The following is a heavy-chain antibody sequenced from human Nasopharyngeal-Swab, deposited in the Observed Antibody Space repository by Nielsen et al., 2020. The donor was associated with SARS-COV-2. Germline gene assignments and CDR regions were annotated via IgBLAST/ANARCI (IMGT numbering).Heavy chain of an antibody. V-gene: IGHV4-34*01. CDR2: IYYSGST. D-gene: IGHD2-21*01. Sequence: SETLSLTCAVYGGSFSGYYWGWIRQPPGKGLEWIGSIYYSGSTYYNPSLKSRVTISVDTSKNQFSLKLSSVTAADTAVYYCARVVSLYYYYYGMDVWGQGTTVTVSS. CDR1: GGSFSGYY. J-gene: IGHJ6*02. CDR3: ARVVSLYYYYYGMDV.